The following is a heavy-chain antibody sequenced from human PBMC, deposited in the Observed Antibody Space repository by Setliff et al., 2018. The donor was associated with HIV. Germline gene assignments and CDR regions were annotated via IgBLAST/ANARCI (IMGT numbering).Heavy chain of an antibody. CDR2: IYSGGTT. V-gene: IGHV4-38-2*01. CDR1: GFTFSNYW. Sequence: PSETLRLSCAASGFTFSNYWMDWVRQPPGKGLEWIGNIYSGGTTYYNSSLRSRVTISVDTSKNQFSLKLNSVTAADTAVYYCARHAVPHYYDSSGPSWGPGTLVTVSS. J-gene: IGHJ5*02. D-gene: IGHD3-22*01. CDR3: ARHAVPHYYDSSGPS.